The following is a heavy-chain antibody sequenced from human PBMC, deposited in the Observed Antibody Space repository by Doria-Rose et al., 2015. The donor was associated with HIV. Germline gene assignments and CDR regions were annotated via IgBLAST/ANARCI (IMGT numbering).Heavy chain of an antibody. CDR3: ARIKSSRWYHKYYFDF. CDR1: GVSLSSPGMG. V-gene: IGHV2-26*01. CDR2: IFSDDER. J-gene: IGHJ4*02. Sequence: SGPVLVKPTETLTLTCTVSGVSLSSPGMGVSWIRQPPGKALELLATIFSDDERSYKTSLKSRLTSSRGTSKSQVVLTMTDMDPVDTATYYCARIKSSRWYHKYYFDFWGQGTLVIVSA. D-gene: IGHD6-13*01.